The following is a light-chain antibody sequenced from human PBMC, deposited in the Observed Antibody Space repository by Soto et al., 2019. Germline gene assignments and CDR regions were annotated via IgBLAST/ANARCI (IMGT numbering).Light chain of an antibody. Sequence: DIQMTQSPSTLSASVGDRVSITCRASQSMSSYLAWYQQKPGKAPKLLIYDASTLESGVPSRFSGSESGTEFTLTISSLQPDDFATYYCQQYKSFSPYTFGQGTRLEI. CDR1: QSMSSY. CDR3: QQYKSFSPYT. J-gene: IGKJ2*01. V-gene: IGKV1-5*01. CDR2: DAS.